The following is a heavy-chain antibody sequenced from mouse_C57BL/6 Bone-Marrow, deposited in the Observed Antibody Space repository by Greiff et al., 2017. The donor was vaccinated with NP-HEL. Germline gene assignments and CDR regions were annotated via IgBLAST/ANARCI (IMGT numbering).Heavy chain of an antibody. V-gene: IGHV2-2*01. CDR1: GFSLTSYG. CDR3: ARNCYYGSSYGFAY. D-gene: IGHD1-1*01. CDR2: IWSGGST. J-gene: IGHJ3*01. Sequence: VMLVESGPGLVQPSQSLSITCTVSGFSLTSYGVHWVRQSPGKGLEWLGVIWSGGSTDYNAAFISRLSISKDNSKSQVFFKMNSLQADDTAIYYCARNCYYGSSYGFAYWGQGTLVTVSA.